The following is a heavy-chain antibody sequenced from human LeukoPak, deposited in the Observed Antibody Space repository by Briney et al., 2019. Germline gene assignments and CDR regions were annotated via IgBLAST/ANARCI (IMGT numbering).Heavy chain of an antibody. V-gene: IGHV3-74*01. CDR2: INVEGSRT. D-gene: IGHD1-26*01. Sequence: GGSLRLSCAGSGFTLSKYWVHWVRQVPGKGLVWVSRINVEGSRTDYADSVRGRFTISRDNAKNTFYLQMNSLRAEDTAVYYCARGTLGATSDYWGQGTLVTVSS. CDR3: ARGTLGATSDY. CDR1: GFTLSKYW. J-gene: IGHJ4*02.